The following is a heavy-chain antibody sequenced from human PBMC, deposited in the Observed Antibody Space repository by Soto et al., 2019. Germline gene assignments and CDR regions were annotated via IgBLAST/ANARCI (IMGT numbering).Heavy chain of an antibody. CDR2: ISWNSGTV. D-gene: IGHD6-19*01. Sequence: GGSLRLSCEGSGFRFDDFAMHWVRQTPGKGLEWVSGISWNSGTVAYADSVKGRFTISRDNAKNSLHLQMNSLRAEDTALYYCAKDRRPIAVAGAIDNWGQGTMVTVSS. J-gene: IGHJ3*02. V-gene: IGHV3-9*01. CDR1: GFRFDDFA. CDR3: AKDRRPIAVAGAIDN.